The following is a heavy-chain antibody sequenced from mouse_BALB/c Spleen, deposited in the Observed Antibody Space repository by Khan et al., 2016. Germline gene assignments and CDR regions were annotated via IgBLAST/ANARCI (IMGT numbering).Heavy chain of an antibody. CDR3: ARGIYYGYYFDY. D-gene: IGHD1-2*01. CDR1: GFTFSSYG. CDR2: INSNGGST. V-gene: IGHV5-6-3*01. Sequence: EVELVESGGGLVQPGGSLKLSCAASGFTFSSYGMSWVRQTPDKRLELVATINSNGGSTYYPDSVKGRFTISRDNAKNTLYLQMSSLKSEDTAMYYWARGIYYGYYFDYWGQGTTLTVSS. J-gene: IGHJ2*01.